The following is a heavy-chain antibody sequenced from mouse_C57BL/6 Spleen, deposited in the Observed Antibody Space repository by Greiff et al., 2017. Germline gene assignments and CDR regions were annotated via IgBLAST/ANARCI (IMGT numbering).Heavy chain of an antibody. J-gene: IGHJ2*01. CDR1: GYTFTSYW. V-gene: IGHV1-55*01. Sequence: VQLQQPGAELVKPGASVKMSCKASGYTFTSYWITWVKQRPGQGLEWIGDIYPGSGSTNYNEKFKSKATLTVDTSSSTAYMQLSSLTSEDSAVYYCASPTAQAPYYFDYWGQGTTLTVSS. CDR3: ASPTAQAPYYFDY. D-gene: IGHD3-2*02. CDR2: IYPGSGST.